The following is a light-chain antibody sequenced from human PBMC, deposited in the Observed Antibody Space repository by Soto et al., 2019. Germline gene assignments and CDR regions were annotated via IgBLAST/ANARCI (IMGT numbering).Light chain of an antibody. J-gene: IGLJ3*02. V-gene: IGLV1-44*01. CDR2: NNN. CDR1: SSNIGSNT. CDR3: AAWDGSLNGVV. Sequence: QSVLTQAPSASETPGQRVTISCSGSSSNIGSNTVNWYQQLPGTAPKLLIYNNNQRPSGVPDRFSGSKSGTSASLAISGLQYEDEADYYCAAWDGSLNGVVFGGVTKLTVL.